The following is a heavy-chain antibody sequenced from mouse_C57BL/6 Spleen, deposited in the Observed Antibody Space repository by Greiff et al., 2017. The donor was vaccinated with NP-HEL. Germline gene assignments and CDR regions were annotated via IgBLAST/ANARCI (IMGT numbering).Heavy chain of an antibody. D-gene: IGHD3-2*02. J-gene: IGHJ4*01. CDR2: IIPRNGGT. CDR3: ATAQANYYAMEY. Sequence: QVHVKQPGTELVKPGASVKLSCKASGYTFTSYWMPWVKQRPGQGLEWIGNIIPRNGGTNYNEKFKSKATLTVDKSSSTAYMQLSSLTSEDSAVYECATAQANYYAMEYWGQGTS. V-gene: IGHV1-53*01. CDR1: GYTFTSYW.